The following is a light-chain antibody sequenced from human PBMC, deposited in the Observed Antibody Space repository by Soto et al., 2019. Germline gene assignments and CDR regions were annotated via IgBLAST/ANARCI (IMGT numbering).Light chain of an antibody. Sequence: EVVLTQSPGTLSLSPGERATLSCRASKNVSNNYLAWYQQKPGQAPRLLIFCFSDRAAGIPDRFGGSGSGTDFTLNISRPEPEYVAVYYCQQYGSSPPYTFGQGTKVEIK. CDR1: KNVSNNY. V-gene: IGKV3-20*01. CDR2: CFS. J-gene: IGKJ2*01. CDR3: QQYGSSPPYT.